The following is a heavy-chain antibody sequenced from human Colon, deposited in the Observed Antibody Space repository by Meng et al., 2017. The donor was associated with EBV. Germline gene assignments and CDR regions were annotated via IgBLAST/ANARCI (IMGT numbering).Heavy chain of an antibody. D-gene: IGHD5-18*01. V-gene: IGHV4-4*02. CDR2: IYHYGGT. CDR1: GGSITERNS. J-gene: IGHJ4*02. CDR3: ARWAFIDSYGFDH. Sequence: QLHLQDSVPGLLQPSGTLSLTCAVSGGSITERNSWSWVRQPPGTGLEWIGEIYHYGGTNYNPSLKSRVTISVDKSKNQISLKLTSVTAADTAVYYCARWAFIDSYGFDHWGQGTLVTVSS.